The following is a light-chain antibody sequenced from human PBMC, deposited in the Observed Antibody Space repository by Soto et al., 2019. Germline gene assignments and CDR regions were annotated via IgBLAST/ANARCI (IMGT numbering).Light chain of an antibody. V-gene: IGLV2-11*01. CDR1: SRYVGGYNY. J-gene: IGLJ1*01. CDR2: DVS. Sequence: QSALTQPRSVSGSHGQSVTISCTGTSRYVGGYNYVSWYQQHPGKAPKLMIYDVSKRPSGVPDRFSGSKSGNTASLTISGLQAEDEADYYCCSYAGSYTYVFGTGTKVTVL. CDR3: CSYAGSYTYV.